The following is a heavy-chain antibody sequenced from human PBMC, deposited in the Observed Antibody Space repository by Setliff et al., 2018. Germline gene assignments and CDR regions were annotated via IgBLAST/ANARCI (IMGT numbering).Heavy chain of an antibody. V-gene: IGHV1-24*01. CDR1: GYTLTELS. Sequence: GASVKVSCKVSGYTLTELSRHWVRQAPGKGLEWMGGFDPEDGETIYAQKFQGRVTMTEDTSTDTAYMELSSLRSEDTAVYYCARRRSSSWYRPYYGMDVWGQGTTVTVSS. CDR3: ARRRSSSWYRPYYGMDV. J-gene: IGHJ6*02. D-gene: IGHD6-13*01. CDR2: FDPEDGET.